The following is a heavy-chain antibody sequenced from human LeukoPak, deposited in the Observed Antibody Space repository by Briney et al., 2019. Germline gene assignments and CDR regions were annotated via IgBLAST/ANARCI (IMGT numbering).Heavy chain of an antibody. CDR3: ARGGRGGSNHFDY. Sequence: ASVKVSCKASGYTFTTSGITWVRQAPGQGLEWMGWISGYNGNTKYGQDFQGRVTMTTDTSTTTAYMELRSLGSADTAVYYCARGGRGGSNHFDYWGQGTLVTVSS. CDR2: ISGYNGNT. V-gene: IGHV1-18*01. D-gene: IGHD1-26*01. J-gene: IGHJ4*02. CDR1: GYTFTTSG.